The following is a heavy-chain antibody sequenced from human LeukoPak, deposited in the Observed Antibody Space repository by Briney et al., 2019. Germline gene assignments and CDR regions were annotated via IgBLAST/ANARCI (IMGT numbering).Heavy chain of an antibody. Sequence: GGSLRLSCAVSGFTFSSYSMNWVRQAPGKGLEWVSCISSSSSYIYYANSVKGRFTISRDNAKNSLYLQMNSLRAEDTAVYYCARRFGSVTSMHGIDYWGQGTLVTVSS. CDR1: GFTFSSYS. CDR2: ISSSSSYI. J-gene: IGHJ4*02. V-gene: IGHV3-21*01. CDR3: ARRFGSVTSMHGIDY. D-gene: IGHD3-10*01.